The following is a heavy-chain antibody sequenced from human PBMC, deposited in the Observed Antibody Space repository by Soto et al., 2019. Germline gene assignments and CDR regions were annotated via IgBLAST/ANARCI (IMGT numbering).Heavy chain of an antibody. J-gene: IGHJ6*02. CDR1: GYTFTSYG. D-gene: IGHD5-18*01. Sequence: ASVKVSCKASGYTFTSYGISWVRQAPGQGLEWMGWISAYNGNTNYAQKLQGRVTMTTDTSTSTAYMELRSLRSDDTAVYYCARDRDTFSYYYYGMDVWGQGTTVTVSS. CDR3: ARDRDTFSYYYYGMDV. CDR2: ISAYNGNT. V-gene: IGHV1-18*01.